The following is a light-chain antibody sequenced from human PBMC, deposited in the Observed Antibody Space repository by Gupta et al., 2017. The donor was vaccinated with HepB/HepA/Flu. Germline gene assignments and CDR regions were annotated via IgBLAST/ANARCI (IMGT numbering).Light chain of an antibody. CDR3: QSYDSSLSGPVV. CDR1: SSNIGAGYD. V-gene: IGLV1-40*01. CDR2: GNS. Sequence: QSVLTLSPSVSGAPGQRVTISCTGSSSNIGAGYDVHWYQQLPGTAPKLLIYGNSNRPSGVPDRFSGSKSGTSASLAITGLQAEDEADYYCQSYDSSLSGPVVFGGGTKLTVL. J-gene: IGLJ2*01.